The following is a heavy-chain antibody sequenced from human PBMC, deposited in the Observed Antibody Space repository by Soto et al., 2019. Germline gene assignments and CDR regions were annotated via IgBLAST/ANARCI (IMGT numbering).Heavy chain of an antibody. V-gene: IGHV4-39*01. CDR3: SRQPDYYYDSSGYIYFDY. Sequence: SETLSLTCTVSGGSISSSSYYWGGIRQPPGKGLEWFGSSYYSGSTYYNPSLKSRVTISVATPKNQFSLKLSYVTAADTAVYYCSRQPDYYYDSSGYIYFDYWGQGTLVTVSS. CDR1: GGSISSSSYY. CDR2: SYYSGST. J-gene: IGHJ4*01. D-gene: IGHD3-22*01.